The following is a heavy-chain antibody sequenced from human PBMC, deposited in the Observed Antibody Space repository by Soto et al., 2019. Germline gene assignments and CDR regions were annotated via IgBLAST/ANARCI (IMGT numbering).Heavy chain of an antibody. J-gene: IGHJ6*02. D-gene: IGHD4-4*01. CDR3: ARWGDGYNNQLAYYGMDV. Sequence: QVQLVESGGGVVQPGRSLRLSCAASGFTFSSYAMHWVRQAPGKGLEWVAVISYDGSNKYYADSVKGRFTISRDNSKNTLXRQMNSLRAEDTAVYYCARWGDGYNNQLAYYGMDVWGQGTTVTVSS. CDR1: GFTFSSYA. V-gene: IGHV3-30-3*01. CDR2: ISYDGSNK.